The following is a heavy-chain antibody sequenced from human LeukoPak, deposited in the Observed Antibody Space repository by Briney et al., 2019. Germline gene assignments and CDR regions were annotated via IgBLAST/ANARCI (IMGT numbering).Heavy chain of an antibody. V-gene: IGHV4-4*02. D-gene: IGHD4-17*01. J-gene: IGHJ5*02. CDR2: IYHSGST. CDR1: GGSISSSNS. Sequence: SETLSLTCAVSGGSISSSNSWSWVRQPPGKGLEWIGEIYHSGSTNYIPSLKSRVTISVDKSKNQFSLKLSSVTAADTAVYYCARAYDYGDSNWFDPWGQGTLVTVSS. CDR3: ARAYDYGDSNWFDP.